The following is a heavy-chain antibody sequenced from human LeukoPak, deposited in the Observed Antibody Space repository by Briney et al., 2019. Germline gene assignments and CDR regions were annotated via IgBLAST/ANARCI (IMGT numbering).Heavy chain of an antibody. CDR2: IRRETGSI. V-gene: IGHV3-9*01. J-gene: IGHJ4*02. Sequence: SLRLSCAASGFTFDDYAMHGVRQAPGRGLEWVSGIRRETGSIGYPDSVKGRFTISRDNARNSLYLQMNSPRAEDTALYYCVKHFGEKTAAIAYWGKGTLVTVSS. CDR3: VKHFGEKTAAIAY. D-gene: IGHD2-2*01. CDR1: GFTFDDYA.